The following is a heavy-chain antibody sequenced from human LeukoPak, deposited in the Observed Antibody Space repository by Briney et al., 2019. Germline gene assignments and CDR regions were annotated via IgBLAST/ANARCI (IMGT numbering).Heavy chain of an antibody. J-gene: IGHJ4*02. CDR2: IIPIFGTA. D-gene: IGHD2-15*01. Sequence: SVKVSCKASGYTFNGYNMHWVRQAPGQGLEWMGGIIPIFGTANYAQKFQGRVTITADESTSTAYMELSSLRSEDTAVYYCARGGSVVVWPFDYWGQGTLVTVSS. CDR1: GYTFNGYN. V-gene: IGHV1-69*13. CDR3: ARGGSVVVWPFDY.